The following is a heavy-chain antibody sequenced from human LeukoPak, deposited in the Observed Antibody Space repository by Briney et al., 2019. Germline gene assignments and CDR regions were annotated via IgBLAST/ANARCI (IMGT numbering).Heavy chain of an antibody. CDR2: ISASGGTT. CDR1: GFTFNNYA. J-gene: IGHJ5*01. Sequence: SGGSLRLSCAASGFTFNNYAMSWVRQAPGKGLEWVSAISASGGTTYYADSVKGRSTISRDNSENTLFLQMNSLRAEDTAVYYCAKEPREYCSSTSCPNWFDSWGQGTLVTVSS. CDR3: AKEPREYCSSTSCPNWFDS. V-gene: IGHV3-23*01. D-gene: IGHD2-2*01.